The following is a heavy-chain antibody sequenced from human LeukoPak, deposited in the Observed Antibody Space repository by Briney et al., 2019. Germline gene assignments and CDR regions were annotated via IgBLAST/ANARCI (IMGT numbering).Heavy chain of an antibody. D-gene: IGHD1-26*01. CDR3: AKYGGELPDY. Sequence: GGSLRLSCEPSGFTFSIYGMHWVRQAPGKGLEWVAFIRYDGSNKYYADSVKGRLTISRDNSKNTLYLQMNSLRAEDTAVYYCAKYGGELPDYWGQGTLVTVSS. J-gene: IGHJ4*02. CDR2: IRYDGSNK. V-gene: IGHV3-30*02. CDR1: GFTFSIYG.